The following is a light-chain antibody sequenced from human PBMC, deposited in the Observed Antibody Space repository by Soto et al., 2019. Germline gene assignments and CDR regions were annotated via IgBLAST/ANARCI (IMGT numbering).Light chain of an antibody. J-gene: IGLJ1*01. V-gene: IGLV2-11*01. CDR2: DVN. CDR1: SNDVGDYDY. CDR3: CSYAGGYTFV. Sequence: QAVVTQPRSVSGSPGQSVTISCTGTSNDVGDYDYVSWYQQYPGKAPKLIIYDVNKRPSGVPDRFSGSKSGNTASLTISALQAEDEADYYCCSYAGGYTFVFGTGTKVTV.